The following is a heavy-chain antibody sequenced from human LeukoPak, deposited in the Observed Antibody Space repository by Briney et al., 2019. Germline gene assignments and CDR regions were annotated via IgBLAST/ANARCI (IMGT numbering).Heavy chain of an antibody. D-gene: IGHD3-3*01. CDR2: VFYSGST. J-gene: IGHJ5*02. V-gene: IGHV4-59*01. CDR3: ARVFSYPLRAPFDP. Sequence: SETLSLTCTVSGGSISSYYWSWIRQPPGKGLEWIGYVFYSGSTNYNPSLKSRVTISVDTSKNQFSLKMSSVTAADTAVYYCARVFSYPLRAPFDPWGQGTLVTVSS. CDR1: GGSISSYY.